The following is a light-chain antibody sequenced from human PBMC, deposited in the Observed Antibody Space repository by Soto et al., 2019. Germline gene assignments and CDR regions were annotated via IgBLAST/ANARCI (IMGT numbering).Light chain of an antibody. CDR2: EVS. CDR3: TSYAGNNIWV. CDR1: SSDVGAYNY. J-gene: IGLJ3*02. V-gene: IGLV2-8*01. Sequence: QSALTQPPSASGSPGQSVTISCTGTSSDVGAYNYVSWYQQYPGKAPKLMIYEVSKRPSGVPDRFSGSKSGKTASLTVSGLQPEDEADYYCTSYAGNNIWVFGGGTKRTVL.